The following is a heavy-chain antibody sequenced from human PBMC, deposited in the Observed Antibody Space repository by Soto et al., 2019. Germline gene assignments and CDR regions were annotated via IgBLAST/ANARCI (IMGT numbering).Heavy chain of an antibody. D-gene: IGHD2-2*01. CDR1: GGTFVRHV. CDR3: ATPACAATWCSPSHNLDH. V-gene: IGHV1-69*09. Sequence: QVQLVQSGAEVKKPESSVKVSCKTSGGTFVRHVISWVRQAPGQGSEWMGKINPLSGISNYAQKFQDRVTFTADTDSSTAYMELSSLRSDDTAVYYCATPACAATWCSPSHNLDHWGQGTLVTVSS. CDR2: INPLSGIS. J-gene: IGHJ4*02.